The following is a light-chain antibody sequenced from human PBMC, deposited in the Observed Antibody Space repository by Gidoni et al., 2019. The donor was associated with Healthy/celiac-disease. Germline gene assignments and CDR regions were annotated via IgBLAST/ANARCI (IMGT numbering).Light chain of an antibody. Sequence: EIVLTQSPATLSVSPGERATLSCRASQSVSSNLAWYQQKPGQSPRLLIYGASTRATSIPARFIGSGSGTEFTLTISSLQSEDFAVYYCQQYSNWPPYTFGQGTKLEIK. J-gene: IGKJ2*01. CDR3: QQYSNWPPYT. CDR1: QSVSSN. V-gene: IGKV3-15*01. CDR2: GAS.